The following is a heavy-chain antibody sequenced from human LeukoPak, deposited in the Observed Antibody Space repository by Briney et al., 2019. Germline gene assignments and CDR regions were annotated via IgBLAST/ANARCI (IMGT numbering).Heavy chain of an antibody. Sequence: SVKVSCKASGGTFSSCAISWVRQAPGQGLEWMGGIIPIFGTANYAQKFQGRVTITADESTSTAYMELSSLRSEDTAVYYCARGLAAAGPLQHWGQGTLVTVSS. CDR1: GGTFSSCA. J-gene: IGHJ1*01. CDR3: ARGLAAAGPLQH. CDR2: IIPIFGTA. D-gene: IGHD6-13*01. V-gene: IGHV1-69*13.